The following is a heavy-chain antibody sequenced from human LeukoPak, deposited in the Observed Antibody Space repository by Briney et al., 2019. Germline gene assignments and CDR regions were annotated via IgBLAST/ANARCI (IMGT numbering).Heavy chain of an antibody. V-gene: IGHV3-48*03. Sequence: PRRSLTLSCAASGFTLSSYEMNCVRQPPGKGLEWDSYISSSGSTIYYADSVKGRFTISRDNAKNSLYLQMNSQRAEDTAVYYCARERMMGYNRFDPWGQGTLVTVSS. D-gene: IGHD2-15*01. J-gene: IGHJ5*02. CDR3: ARERMMGYNRFDP. CDR2: ISSSGSTI. CDR1: GFTLSSYE.